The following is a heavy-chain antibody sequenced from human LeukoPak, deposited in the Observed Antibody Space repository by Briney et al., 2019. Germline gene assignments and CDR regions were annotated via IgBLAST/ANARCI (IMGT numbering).Heavy chain of an antibody. V-gene: IGHV4-59*01. Sequence: PSETLSLTCTVSGGSISSYYWSWIRQPPGKGLEWIGYIYYSGSTNYNPSLKSRVTISVDTSKNQFSLKLSSVTAADTAVYYCARHPQYFDWFGPLPPWFDPWGQGTLVTVSS. D-gene: IGHD3-9*01. J-gene: IGHJ5*02. CDR3: ARHPQYFDWFGPLPPWFDP. CDR1: GGSISSYY. CDR2: IYYSGST.